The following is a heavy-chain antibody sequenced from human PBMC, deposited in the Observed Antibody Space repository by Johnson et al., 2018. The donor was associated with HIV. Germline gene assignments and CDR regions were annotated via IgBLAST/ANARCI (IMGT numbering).Heavy chain of an antibody. Sequence: VQLVESGGGVVQPGRSLRLSCAASGFIFSNAWMTWVRQAPGKWLEWVGRIKGKTDGGTTDYAAPVKGRFTISRSESKNTLYLQMNSLKIEDTAVYYCATVVVITQDAFDIWGQGTMVTVSS. CDR1: GFIFSNAW. J-gene: IGHJ3*02. CDR2: IKGKTDGGTT. D-gene: IGHD3-22*01. CDR3: ATVVVITQDAFDI. V-gene: IGHV3-15*01.